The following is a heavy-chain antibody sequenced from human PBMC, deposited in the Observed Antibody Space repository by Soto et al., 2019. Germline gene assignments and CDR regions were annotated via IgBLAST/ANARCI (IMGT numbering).Heavy chain of an antibody. V-gene: IGHV3-23*01. Sequence: EVQLLESGGGLVQPGGSLRLSCAASGFTFSSYAMSWVRQAPGKGLEWVSAFSGSGGSTYYADSVKGRFTISRDNSKNTLYLQMNSLRAEDTAVYYCAKDRRLRIAAAPKDFQHWGQGTLVTVSS. CDR3: AKDRRLRIAAAPKDFQH. CDR2: FSGSGGST. J-gene: IGHJ1*01. CDR1: GFTFSSYA. D-gene: IGHD6-13*01.